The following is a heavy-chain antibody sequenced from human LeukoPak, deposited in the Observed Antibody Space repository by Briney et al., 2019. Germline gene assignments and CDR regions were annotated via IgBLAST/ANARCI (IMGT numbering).Heavy chain of an antibody. J-gene: IGHJ3*02. V-gene: IGHV3-33*08. CDR3: ATDHRGPVDGSGWGDAFDI. CDR1: GFTFSSYS. CDR2: IWYDGRFI. D-gene: IGHD6-19*01. Sequence: GGSLRLSCAASGFTFSSYSMNWVRQAPGKGLEWVAAIWYDGRFIFYGDPVKGRFTISRDNSKNALYLQMHSLRAEDTAVYYCATDHRGPVDGSGWGDAFDIWGQGTMVTVS.